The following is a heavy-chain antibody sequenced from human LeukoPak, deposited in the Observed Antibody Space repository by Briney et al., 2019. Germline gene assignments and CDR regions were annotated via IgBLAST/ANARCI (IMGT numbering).Heavy chain of an antibody. J-gene: IGHJ4*02. Sequence: PSETLSLTCAVSGYSISSGYYWGWIRQPPGKGLEWIGSIYHSGSTYYNPSLKSRVTISVDTSKNQFSLKLSSVTAADTAVYYCATFYRGYSYGYKGNDYWGQGTLVTVSS. CDR3: ATFYRGYSYGYKGNDY. D-gene: IGHD5-18*01. CDR2: IYHSGST. V-gene: IGHV4-38-2*01. CDR1: GYSISSGYY.